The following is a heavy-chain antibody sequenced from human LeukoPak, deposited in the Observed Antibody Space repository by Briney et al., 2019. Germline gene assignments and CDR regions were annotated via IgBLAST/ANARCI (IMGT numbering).Heavy chain of an antibody. CDR2: ISSSSSYI. CDR1: GFTVSSNS. J-gene: IGHJ4*02. V-gene: IGHV3-21*01. Sequence: GGSLRLSCTVSGFTVSSNSMSWVRQAPGKGLEWVSSISSSSSYIYYADSVKGRFTISRDNAKNSLYLQMNSLRAEDTAVYYCARDAWGIAVAGRGGCFDYWGQGTLVTVSS. CDR3: ARDAWGIAVAGRGGCFDY. D-gene: IGHD6-19*01.